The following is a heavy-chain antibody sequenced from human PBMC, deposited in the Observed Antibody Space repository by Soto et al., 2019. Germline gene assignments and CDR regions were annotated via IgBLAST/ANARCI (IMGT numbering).Heavy chain of an antibody. Sequence: GASVKVSCKASGYTFTSYGMSWVRQAPGQGLEWMGWISAYNGNTNYAQKLQGRVTMTTDTSTSTAYMELRSLRSDDTAVYYCARGKVETIFGVYYYYYYMDVWGKGTTVTVSS. V-gene: IGHV1-18*01. J-gene: IGHJ6*03. CDR3: ARGKVETIFGVYYYYYYMDV. CDR1: GYTFTSYG. CDR2: ISAYNGNT. D-gene: IGHD3-3*01.